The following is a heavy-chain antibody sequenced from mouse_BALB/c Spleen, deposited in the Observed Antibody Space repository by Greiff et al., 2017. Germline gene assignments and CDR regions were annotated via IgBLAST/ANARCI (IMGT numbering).Heavy chain of an antibody. CDR3: ARGTGSSLAWFAY. J-gene: IGHJ3*01. V-gene: IGHV1S81*02. D-gene: IGHD1-1*01. CDR1: GYTFTSYW. Sequence: QVQLKQPGAELVKPGASVKLSCKASGYTFTSYWMHWVKQRPGQGLEWIGEINPSNGRTNYNEKFKSKATLTVDKSSSTAYMQLSSLTSEDSAVYYCARGTGSSLAWFAYWGQGTLVTVSA. CDR2: INPSNGRT.